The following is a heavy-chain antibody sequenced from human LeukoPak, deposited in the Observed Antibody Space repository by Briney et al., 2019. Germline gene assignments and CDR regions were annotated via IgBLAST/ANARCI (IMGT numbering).Heavy chain of an antibody. CDR3: ARDHEYQLLFRVSWFDP. CDR2: INHSGST. V-gene: IGHV4-34*01. CDR1: GGSFSGYY. Sequence: SETLSLTCAVYGGSFSGYYWSWIRQPPGKGLEWIGEINHSGSTNYNPSLKSRVTISVDTSKNQFSLKLSSVTAADTAVYYCARDHEYQLLFRVSWFDPWGQGTLVTVSS. D-gene: IGHD2-2*01. J-gene: IGHJ5*02.